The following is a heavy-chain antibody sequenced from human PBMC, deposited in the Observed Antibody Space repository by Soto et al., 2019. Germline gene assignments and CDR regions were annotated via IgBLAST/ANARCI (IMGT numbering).Heavy chain of an antibody. CDR1: GFTFSGSD. CDR3: TRGGCNSESYYCSDY. CDR2: IRSKANSYAT. V-gene: IGHV3-73*01. Sequence: PGGSLRLSCADSGFTFSGSDMHWVRQASGKGLEWVGRIRSKANSYATTYAASVKGRFTISRDNAENSLYLQMNSLRAEDTAVYYCTRGGCNSESYYCSDYWGQGTLVTVSS. D-gene: IGHD1-26*01. J-gene: IGHJ4*02.